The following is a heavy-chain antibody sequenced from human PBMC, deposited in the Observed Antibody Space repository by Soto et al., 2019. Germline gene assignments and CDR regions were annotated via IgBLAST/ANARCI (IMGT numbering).Heavy chain of an antibody. CDR1: GCSFISYA. V-gene: IGHV1-69*06. J-gene: IGHJ4*02. CDR3: ERELGDY. CDR2: IIPIFGTA. D-gene: IGHD7-27*01. Sequence: SVKGPFPCAGCSFISYASIWVRQAPGQGLEWMGGIIPIFGTANYAQKFQGRVTITADKSMSTAYMELSSLRSEDKAVYYCERELGDYWGQGTLVTVSS.